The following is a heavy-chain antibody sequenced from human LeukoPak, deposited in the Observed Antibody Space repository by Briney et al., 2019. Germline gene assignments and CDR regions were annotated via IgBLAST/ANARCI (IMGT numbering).Heavy chain of an antibody. J-gene: IGHJ4*02. V-gene: IGHV4-59*01. CDR1: GGSISSYY. CDR3: ARASPSSWYDY. Sequence: SETLSLTCTVSGGSISSYYWSWIRQPPGKGLEWIGYIYYSGSTNYNPSLKSRVTISVDTSKNQFSLKLSSVTAADTAVYYCARASPSSWYDYWGQGTLVTVSS. D-gene: IGHD6-13*01. CDR2: IYYSGST.